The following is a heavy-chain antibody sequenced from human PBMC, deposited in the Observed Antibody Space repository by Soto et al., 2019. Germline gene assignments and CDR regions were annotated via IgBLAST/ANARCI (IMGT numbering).Heavy chain of an antibody. CDR3: ARDMYSSDYFVKWFEP. CDR1: EFSFTSYL. Sequence: QVRLVESGGGVVQPGRSLSLPVTASEFSFTSYLIYCSGRPPGRGREWGAVISHDGINKHYADSVKGRVTVSRDNSNHSLDLQLNSLRGEDTTMYYCARDMYSSDYFVKWFEPWGQGTLVTVSS. CDR2: ISHDGINK. V-gene: IGHV3-30-3*01. D-gene: IGHD6-19*01. J-gene: IGHJ5*02.